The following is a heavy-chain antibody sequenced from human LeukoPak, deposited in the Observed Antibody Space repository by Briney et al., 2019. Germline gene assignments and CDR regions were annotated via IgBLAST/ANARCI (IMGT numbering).Heavy chain of an antibody. CDR3: ARDGPPATITYYYYYYMDV. CDR2: ISSSGSTI. D-gene: IGHD5-12*01. CDR1: GFSFSDYY. V-gene: IGHV3-11*04. Sequence: GGSLRLSCAASGFSFSDYYMSWIRQAQGKGLEWVSYISSSGSTIYYADSVQGRFTISRDNAKNSLYLQMNSLRAEDTAVYYCARDGPPATITYYYYYYMDVWGKGATVTVSS. J-gene: IGHJ6*03.